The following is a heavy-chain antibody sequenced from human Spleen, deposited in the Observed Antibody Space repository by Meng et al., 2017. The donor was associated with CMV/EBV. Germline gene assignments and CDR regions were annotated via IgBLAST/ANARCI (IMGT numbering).Heavy chain of an antibody. D-gene: IGHD7-27*01. CDR3: ASGRRLTGD. CDR2: IDRHGGRI. Sequence: GGSLSLSCAASGCTFNTYWMHWVRQAPGEGPVWVSRIDRHGGRIGYADFVKGRFTISRDNAKNTLYLEMNSLSAEDTAVYYCASGRRLTGDWGQGTLVTVSS. V-gene: IGHV3-74*01. J-gene: IGHJ4*02. CDR1: GCTFNTYW.